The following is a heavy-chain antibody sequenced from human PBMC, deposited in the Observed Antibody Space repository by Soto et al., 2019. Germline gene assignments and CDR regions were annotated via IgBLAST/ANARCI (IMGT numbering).Heavy chain of an antibody. CDR2: IIPMFSTS. CDR1: GGNFNDYI. V-gene: IGHV1-69*12. D-gene: IGHD5-18*01. J-gene: IGHJ5*02. CDR3: ARDAATAMVTNWVDT. Sequence: QVQLVQSGAEVKKPGSSVKVSCKASGGNFNDYIISWVRQAPGQGPEWMGAIIPMFSTSNYAQKFQGRVTITADESTSTAYMELRSLRSEDTAIYFCARDAATAMVTNWVDTWGQGTLVTVSP.